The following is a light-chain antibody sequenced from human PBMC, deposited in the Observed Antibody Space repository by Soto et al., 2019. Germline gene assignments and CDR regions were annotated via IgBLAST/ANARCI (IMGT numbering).Light chain of an antibody. V-gene: IGLV2-11*01. J-gene: IGLJ1*01. CDR3: CSNAGSYPFV. CDR2: DVD. Sequence: QSVLTQPRSVSGSPGQSVTISCTGTSSDVGGYNYVSWYQHHTGKAPKLMIYDVDKRPSGVPGRFSGSKSGNTASLTISGLQAEDEADYYCCSNAGSYPFVFGTGTKVT. CDR1: SSDVGGYNY.